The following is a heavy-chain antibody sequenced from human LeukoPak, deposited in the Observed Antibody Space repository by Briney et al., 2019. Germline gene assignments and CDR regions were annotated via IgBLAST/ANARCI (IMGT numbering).Heavy chain of an antibody. V-gene: IGHV4-39*01. J-gene: IGHJ3*02. D-gene: IGHD1-26*01. CDR1: GGSISSSTYY. CDR3: ATPYSGGYHGLDI. Sequence: PSETLSLTCTVSGGSISSSTYYWGWIRQPPGKGLEWIGSIYYSGSTYYNPSLKSRVTISVDTSKNQFSLKLNSVTAADEAVYYCATPYSGGYHGLDIWGQGTMVTVSS. CDR2: IYYSGST.